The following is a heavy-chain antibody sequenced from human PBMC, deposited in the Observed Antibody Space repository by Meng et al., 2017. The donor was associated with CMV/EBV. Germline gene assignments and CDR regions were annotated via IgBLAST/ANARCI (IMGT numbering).Heavy chain of an antibody. V-gene: IGHV5-51*01. J-gene: IGHJ4*02. Sequence: KVSCKGSGYGFTSYWIGWVRQTPEKGLEWMGIMYPRDSDIRYSPSFQGQVTISADKSISTAYLQWSTLKASDTAIYYCARPTVVGGRPRTFDYWGQGTLVTVSS. CDR1: GYGFTSYW. CDR2: MYPRDSDI. CDR3: ARPTVVGGRPRTFDY. D-gene: IGHD3-16*01.